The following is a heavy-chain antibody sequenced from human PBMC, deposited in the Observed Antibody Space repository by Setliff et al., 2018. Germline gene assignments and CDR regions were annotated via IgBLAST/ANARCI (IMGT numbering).Heavy chain of an antibody. V-gene: IGHV4-59*02. J-gene: IGHJ6*01. CDR2: IYHNGNT. Sequence: SETLSLTCTVSGGSVSPYFWSWIRQPPGKGLEWIGYIYHNGNTNFNPSLKSRVNMSVDTSNNQFALVLESVTAADTAVYYCARDRSAYSYGLDVWGQGTTVTVSS. CDR1: GGSVSPYF. CDR3: ARDRSAYSYGLDV.